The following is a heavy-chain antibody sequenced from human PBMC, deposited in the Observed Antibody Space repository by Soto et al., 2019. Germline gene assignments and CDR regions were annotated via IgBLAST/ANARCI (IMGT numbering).Heavy chain of an antibody. CDR1: GFTFSSYG. V-gene: IGHV3-30*18. CDR2: VSYDGNYK. D-gene: IGHD6-25*01. J-gene: IGHJ4*02. Sequence: QVQLVESGGDVVQPGRSLRLSCIASGFTFSSYGMNWVRQAPGKGLEWVAIVSYDGNYKVYADSVKGRFTTSRDNSKNTLYLQMDSLRNEDTALYYCAKARTATISRDFDYWGQGTLVTVSS. CDR3: AKARTATISRDFDY.